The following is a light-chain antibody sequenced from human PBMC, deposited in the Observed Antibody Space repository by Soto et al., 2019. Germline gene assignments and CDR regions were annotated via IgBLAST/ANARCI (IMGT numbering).Light chain of an antibody. CDR1: QSISRY. CDR2: AAS. J-gene: IGKJ4*01. CDR3: QQTHTTPAST. Sequence: DIQMTQSPASLSASVGDRVTITCRASQSISRYLNWYLQRPGKVPELLIYAASNLHDGVPSRFSGSGSGTEFTLTISSLQPEDFAVYYCQQTHTTPASTFGRGTSVEVK. V-gene: IGKV1-39*01.